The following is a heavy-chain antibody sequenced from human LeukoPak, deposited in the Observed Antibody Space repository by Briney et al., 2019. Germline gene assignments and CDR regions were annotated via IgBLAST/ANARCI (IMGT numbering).Heavy chain of an antibody. CDR1: GFTFSNYA. V-gene: IGHV3-48*02. D-gene: IGHD4-23*01. J-gene: IGHJ6*04. CDR3: ARDLAKRWYYYGMDV. Sequence: GGSLRLSCAASGFTFSNYAMSWVRQAPGKGLEWVSYISSSSSTIYYADSVKGRFTISRDNAKNSLYLQMNSLRDEDAAVYFCARDLAKRWYYYGMDVWGEGTTVTVSS. CDR2: ISSSSSTI.